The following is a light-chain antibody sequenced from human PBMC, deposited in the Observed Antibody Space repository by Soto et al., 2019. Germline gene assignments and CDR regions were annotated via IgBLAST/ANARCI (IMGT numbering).Light chain of an antibody. J-gene: IGKJ4*01. Sequence: DIVMTQSPLSLPVTPGEPASISCRSSQSLLHSNGYNYLDWYLQKPGQSPQLLIYLGSNRASGVPDRFSGSGSGTDLTLKIIRVEAEDVGVYYCMQALQTPVTFGGGTKVEIK. V-gene: IGKV2-28*01. CDR3: MQALQTPVT. CDR1: QSLLHSNGYNY. CDR2: LGS.